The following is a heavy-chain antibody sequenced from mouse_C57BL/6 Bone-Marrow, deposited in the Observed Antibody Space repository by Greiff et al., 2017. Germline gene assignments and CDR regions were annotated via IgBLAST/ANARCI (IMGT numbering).Heavy chain of an antibody. CDR2: ISGGGGNT. CDR3: ARQPLYYAMDD. Sequence: VMLVESGGGLVKPGGSLKLSCAASGFTFSSYTMSWVRQTPEKRLEWVATISGGGGNTYYPDSVKGRFTISRDNAKNTLYLQMSSLRSEDTALYYCARQPLYYAMDDWGQGTSVTVSS. J-gene: IGHJ4*01. V-gene: IGHV5-9*01. CDR1: GFTFSSYT.